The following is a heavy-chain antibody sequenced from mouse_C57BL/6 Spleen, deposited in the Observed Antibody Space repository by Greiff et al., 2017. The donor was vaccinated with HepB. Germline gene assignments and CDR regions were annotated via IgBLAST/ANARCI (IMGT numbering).Heavy chain of an antibody. CDR1: GFTFSSYA. D-gene: IGHD1-1*01. V-gene: IGHV5-4*01. J-gene: IGHJ4*01. Sequence: EVQLVESGGGLVKPGGSLKLSCAASGFTFSSYAMSWVRQTPEKRLEWVATISDGGSYTYYPDNVKGRFTISRDNAKNNLYLQMSHLKSEDTAMYYCARPPTGAMDYWGQGTSVTVSS. CDR2: ISDGGSYT. CDR3: ARPPTGAMDY.